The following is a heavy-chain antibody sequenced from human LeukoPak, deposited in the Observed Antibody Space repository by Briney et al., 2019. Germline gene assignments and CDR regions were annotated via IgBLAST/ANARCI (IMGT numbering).Heavy chain of an antibody. CDR3: ARDSEPHQWLASDY. CDR2: FGTRSTSI. CDR1: GFTFSGSS. J-gene: IGHJ4*02. D-gene: IGHD6-19*01. Sequence: PGGSLRLSCTASGFTFSGSSMNWIRQAPGKGLEWVSSFGTRSTSIYHAGSVKGRFAISRDNAKNSLYLQMNSLRAEDTAVYYCARDSEPHQWLASDYWGQGTLVTVSS. V-gene: IGHV3-21*01.